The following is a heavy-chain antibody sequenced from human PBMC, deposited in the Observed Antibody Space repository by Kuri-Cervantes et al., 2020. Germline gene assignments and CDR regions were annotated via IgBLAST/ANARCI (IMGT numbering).Heavy chain of an antibody. Sequence: GSLRLSCTVSGGSINSGSYFWGWIRQPPGKGLEWIGYSHYSGSTFYNTPLKSRVTISVDTSKNQFSLKLTSVTAADTAVYYCARGGRDYVWGSYRQYWYFDLWGRGTLVTDSS. CDR3: ARGGRDYVWGSYRQYWYFDL. V-gene: IGHV4-39*01. D-gene: IGHD3-16*02. J-gene: IGHJ2*01. CDR1: GGSINSGSYF. CDR2: SHYSGST.